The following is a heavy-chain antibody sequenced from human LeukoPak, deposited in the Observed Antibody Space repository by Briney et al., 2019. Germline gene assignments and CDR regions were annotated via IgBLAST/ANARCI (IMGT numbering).Heavy chain of an antibody. CDR3: VREWDHTRMTFDI. V-gene: IGHV1-18*01. D-gene: IGHD1-26*01. CDR1: GYTFTGYG. CDR2: ISAYNGNT. Sequence: ASVKVSCKASGYTFTGYGISWVRQAPGQGLEWMGWISAYNGNTNYAQKLQGRVTMTTDTPTSTGYMELRNLRSDDTAVYFCVREWDHTRMTFDIWGQGTMVTVSS. J-gene: IGHJ3*02.